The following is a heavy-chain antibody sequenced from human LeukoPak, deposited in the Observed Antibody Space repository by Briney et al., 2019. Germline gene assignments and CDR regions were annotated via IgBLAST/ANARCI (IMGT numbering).Heavy chain of an antibody. CDR2: INHSGST. V-gene: IGHV4-34*01. J-gene: IGHJ4*02. CDR3: ARGPRWLTSYYFDY. D-gene: IGHD6-19*01. Sequence: PSETLSLTCAVYGGSFSGYYWSWIRQPPGKGLEWIGEINHSGSTNYNPSLKSRVTISVDTSKNQFSLKLSPVTAADTAVYYCARGPRWLTSYYFDYWGQGTLVTVSS. CDR1: GGSFSGYY.